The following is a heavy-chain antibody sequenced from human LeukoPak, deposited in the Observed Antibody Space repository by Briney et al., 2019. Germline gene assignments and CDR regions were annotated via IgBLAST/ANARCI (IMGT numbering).Heavy chain of an antibody. V-gene: IGHV1-2*02. CDR2: INPNSGGT. J-gene: IGHJ6*03. CDR3: ARADRYSGYDFFVSRLYYYYMDV. D-gene: IGHD5-12*01. CDR1: GCTFTSYA. Sequence: ASVKVSCKASGCTFTSYAMHWVRQAPGQGLEWMGWINPNSGGTNYAQKFQGRVTMTRDTSISTAYMELSRLRSDDTAVYYCARADRYSGYDFFVSRLYYYYMDVWGKGTTVTVSS.